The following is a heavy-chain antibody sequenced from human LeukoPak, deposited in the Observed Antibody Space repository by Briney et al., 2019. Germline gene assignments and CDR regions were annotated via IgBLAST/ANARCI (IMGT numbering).Heavy chain of an antibody. Sequence: PGGSLRLSCAASGFTFSKDWMSWVRQAPGKGLEWVANIRQDGDTKYYVDSVKGRFTISRDNAMNSLYLQMNSLRAEDTAIYYCARSLPYGTTWYGRSDFWGQGTLVTVSS. CDR2: IRQDGDTK. V-gene: IGHV3-7*03. J-gene: IGHJ4*02. CDR1: GFTFSKDW. CDR3: ARSLPYGTTWYGRSDF. D-gene: IGHD6-13*01.